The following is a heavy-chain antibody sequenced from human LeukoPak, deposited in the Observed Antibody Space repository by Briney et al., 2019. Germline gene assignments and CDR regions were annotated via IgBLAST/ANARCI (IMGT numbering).Heavy chain of an antibody. Sequence: GESLKISCKDSGYSFTTYWIAWVRQMPGKGLEWMGIIYPGDSDTTYSPSFQGQVTISADKSISTAYLQWNSLKASDTAMYYCARDGSGWYLLTDYWGQGTLVTVSS. J-gene: IGHJ4*02. CDR1: GYSFTTYW. CDR2: IYPGDSDT. CDR3: ARDGSGWYLLTDY. D-gene: IGHD6-19*01. V-gene: IGHV5-51*01.